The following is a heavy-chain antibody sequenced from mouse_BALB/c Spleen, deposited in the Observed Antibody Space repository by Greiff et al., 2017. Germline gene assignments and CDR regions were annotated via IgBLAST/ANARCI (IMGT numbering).Heavy chain of an antibody. V-gene: IGHV3-6*02. CDR2: ISYDGSN. Sequence: EVQLQQSGPGLVKPSQSLSLTCSVTGYSITSGYYWNWIRQFPGNKLEWMSYISYDGSNNYNPSHKNRISITRDTSKNQFFLKLNSVTTEDTATYYCARASYYAMDYWGQGTSVTVSS. CDR1: GYSITSGYY. J-gene: IGHJ4*01. CDR3: ARASYYAMDY.